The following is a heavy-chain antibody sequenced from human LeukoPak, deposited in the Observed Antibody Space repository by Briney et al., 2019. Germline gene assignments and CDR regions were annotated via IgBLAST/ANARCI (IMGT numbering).Heavy chain of an antibody. V-gene: IGHV3-33*01. Sequence: AGGSLRLSCAASGFTFSSYGMHWVRQAPGKGLEWVAVIWYDGSIKYYADPVKGRFTISRDNSKNTLYLQMNSLRAEDTALYYCASAAGPFDNWGQGTLVTVSS. J-gene: IGHJ4*02. CDR2: IWYDGSIK. CDR3: ASAAGPFDN. D-gene: IGHD6-19*01. CDR1: GFTFSSYG.